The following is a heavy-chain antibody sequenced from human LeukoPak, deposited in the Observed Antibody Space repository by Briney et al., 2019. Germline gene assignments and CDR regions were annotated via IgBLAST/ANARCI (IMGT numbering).Heavy chain of an antibody. D-gene: IGHD2-15*01. CDR2: FIPIFGTA. CDR1: GGTFTSYA. J-gene: IGHJ4*02. Sequence: SVKVSCTASGGTFTSYAISWVRQAPGQGLGWMGRFIPIFGTANFAQKFQGRVTIITDESTSTAYMELSSCRSEDTAVYYGVSEDVVVVAATLDYSGAGTLVTLSS. V-gene: IGHV1-69*05. CDR3: VSEDVVVVAATLDY.